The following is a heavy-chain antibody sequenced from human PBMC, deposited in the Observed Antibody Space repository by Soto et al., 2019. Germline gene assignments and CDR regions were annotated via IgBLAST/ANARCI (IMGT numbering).Heavy chain of an antibody. Sequence: PGGSLRLSCAASGFTFSSYSMNWVRQAPGKGLEWASYISSSSSTIYYADSVKGRFTISRDNAKNSLYLQMNSLRDEDTAVYYCARGGYCSSSSCYRLYYYYGMDVWGQGTTVTVSS. CDR3: ARGGYCSSSSCYRLYYYYGMDV. CDR2: ISSSSSTI. D-gene: IGHD2-2*01. J-gene: IGHJ6*02. CDR1: GFTFSSYS. V-gene: IGHV3-48*02.